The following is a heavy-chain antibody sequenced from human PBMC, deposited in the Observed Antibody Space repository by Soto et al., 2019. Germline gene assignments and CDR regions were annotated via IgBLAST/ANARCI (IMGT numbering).Heavy chain of an antibody. Sequence: SETLSLTCTVSGGSISSYYWSWIRQPPGKGLEWIGYIYYSGSTNYNPSLKSRVTISVDTSKNQFSLKLSSVTAADTAVYYCARTDRQTMVRGANYMDVWGKGTTVIVSS. D-gene: IGHD3-10*01. V-gene: IGHV4-59*01. CDR1: GGSISSYY. J-gene: IGHJ6*03. CDR2: IYYSGST. CDR3: ARTDRQTMVRGANYMDV.